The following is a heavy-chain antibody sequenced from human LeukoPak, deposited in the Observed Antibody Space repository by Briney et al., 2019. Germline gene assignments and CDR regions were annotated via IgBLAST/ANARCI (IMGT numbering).Heavy chain of an antibody. CDR3: VLSAGELFWFDP. J-gene: IGHJ5*02. D-gene: IGHD3-10*01. Sequence: ASVKVSCKASGYTFTSYGISWVRQAPGQGLEWMGWISAYNGNTNYAQKLQGRVTMTTDTSTSTAYMELRSLRSDDTAVYYCVLSAGELFWFDPWGQGTLVTVSS. V-gene: IGHV1-18*01. CDR2: ISAYNGNT. CDR1: GYTFTSYG.